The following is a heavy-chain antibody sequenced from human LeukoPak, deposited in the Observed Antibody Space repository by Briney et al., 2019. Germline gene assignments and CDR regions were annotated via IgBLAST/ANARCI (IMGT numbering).Heavy chain of an antibody. V-gene: IGHV3-23*01. CDR2: ISDSGNT. Sequence: GGSLRLSCAASGFTFSGYGMHWVRQAPGKGLEWVSAISDSGNTYHADSVKGRFTISRDSSKNTLFLQMNRLRPEDAAVYYCAKAPVTTCRGAYCYPFDYWGQRTLVTVSS. D-gene: IGHD2-21*01. CDR3: AKAPVTTCRGAYCYPFDY. J-gene: IGHJ4*02. CDR1: GFTFSGYG.